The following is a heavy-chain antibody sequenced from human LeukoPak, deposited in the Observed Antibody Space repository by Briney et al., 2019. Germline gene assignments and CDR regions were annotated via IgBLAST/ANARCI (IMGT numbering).Heavy chain of an antibody. D-gene: IGHD3-22*01. J-gene: IGHJ2*01. V-gene: IGHV3-21*01. Sequence: LGGSLRLSCAASGFTFSSYSMNWVRQAPGKGLEWVSSISSSSSYIYYADSVKGRFTISRDNAKNSLYLQMNSLRAEDTAVYYCARSQGGTMSLRHFDLWGRGTLVTVSS. CDR3: ARSQGGTMSLRHFDL. CDR1: GFTFSSYS. CDR2: ISSSSSYI.